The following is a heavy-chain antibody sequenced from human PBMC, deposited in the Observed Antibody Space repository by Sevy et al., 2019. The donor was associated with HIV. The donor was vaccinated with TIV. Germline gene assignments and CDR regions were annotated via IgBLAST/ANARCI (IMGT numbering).Heavy chain of an antibody. CDR2: RYHSGCT. Sequence: SETLSLTCAVSGASITSSAWWTWVRQPPGKGLEWIGKRYHSGCTTYNPSLKSRVTILVDDSKNQFSLHLKSVTAADTAVYYCARGAIAAAGYSYGMDVWGQGTTVTVSS. D-gene: IGHD6-13*01. J-gene: IGHJ6*02. CDR3: ARGAIAAAGYSYGMDV. CDR1: GASITSSAW. V-gene: IGHV4-4*02.